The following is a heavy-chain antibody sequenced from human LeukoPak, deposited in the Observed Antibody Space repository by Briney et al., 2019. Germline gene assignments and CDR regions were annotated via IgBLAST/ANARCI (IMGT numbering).Heavy chain of an antibody. J-gene: IGHJ6*03. CDR1: GESFSGYY. Sequence: SETLSITCGVYGESFSGYYWTWIRQPPGKGLEWIGEINHSRSTNYNPSLKGRVTISIDTSKKQFSLKLTSVTAADTAVYFYARADFRSGYYSLYHMDVWDPGTTVTVSS. V-gene: IGHV4-34*01. CDR2: INHSRST. CDR3: ARADFRSGYYSLYHMDV. D-gene: IGHD3-3*01.